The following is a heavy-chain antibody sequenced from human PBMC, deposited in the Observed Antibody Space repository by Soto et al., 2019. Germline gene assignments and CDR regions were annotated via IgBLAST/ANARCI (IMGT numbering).Heavy chain of an antibody. CDR2: IYYSGST. CDR3: ARVLTTYYDYVWGQLNAFDS. J-gene: IGHJ3*02. CDR1: GGSISSGGYY. V-gene: IGHV4-31*03. D-gene: IGHD3-16*01. Sequence: PSETLSLTCTVSGGSISSGGYYWSWIRQHPGKGLEWIGYIYYSGSTYYNPSLKSRVTISVDTSKNQFSLKLSSVTAADTAVYYCARVLTTYYDYVWGQLNAFDSWGQGTMVTVSS.